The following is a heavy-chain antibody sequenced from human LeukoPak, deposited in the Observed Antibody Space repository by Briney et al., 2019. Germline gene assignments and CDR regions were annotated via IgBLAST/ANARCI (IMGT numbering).Heavy chain of an antibody. V-gene: IGHV3-48*04. Sequence: GSLRLSREASGFTFSSYSMNWVRQAPGKGLEWVSYISSGGATIYYTDSVKGQFTISRDNAKNTLYLQMNSLRAEDTAVYYCARGTHGDYDYWGQGTLVTVSS. J-gene: IGHJ4*02. CDR1: GFTFSSYS. CDR3: ARGTHGDYDY. D-gene: IGHD4-17*01. CDR2: ISSGGATI.